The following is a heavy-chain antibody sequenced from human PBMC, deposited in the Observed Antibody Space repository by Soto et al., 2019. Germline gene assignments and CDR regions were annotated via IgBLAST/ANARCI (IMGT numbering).Heavy chain of an antibody. CDR3: VRKYDIWSGFFDY. J-gene: IGHJ4*02. Sequence: EVQLLDSGGGMVQPGGSLRLSCAASGFTFSGHVMTWVRQAPGKGLEWVSSISGSGETTYYADPVKGRFTISRDNSKNTVFLQMSSLRAEDTAVYYCVRKYDIWSGFFDYWGKGTLVTVSS. V-gene: IGHV3-23*01. CDR2: ISGSGETT. D-gene: IGHD3-3*01. CDR1: GFTFSGHV.